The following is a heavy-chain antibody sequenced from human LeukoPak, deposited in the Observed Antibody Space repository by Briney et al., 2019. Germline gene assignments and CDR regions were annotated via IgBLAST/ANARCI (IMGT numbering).Heavy chain of an antibody. Sequence: ASVKVSCKASGYTFTGYYMHWVRQAPGQGLEWMGWINPNSGGTNYAQKFQGRVTMTRDTSISTAYMELSRLRSDDTALYYCARVSFDIGAPGGYFDYWGQGTLVTVSS. CDR2: INPNSGGT. V-gene: IGHV1-2*02. CDR1: GYTFTGYY. J-gene: IGHJ4*02. CDR3: ARVSFDIGAPGGYFDY. D-gene: IGHD6-13*01.